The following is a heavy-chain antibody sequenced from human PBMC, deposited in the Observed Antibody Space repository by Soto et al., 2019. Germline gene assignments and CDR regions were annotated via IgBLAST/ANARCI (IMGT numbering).Heavy chain of an antibody. D-gene: IGHD1-1*01. CDR2: ISGSGGNT. J-gene: IGHJ4*02. CDR1: GFTFSNYA. CDR3: AKGHLQRRLGYDY. V-gene: IGHV3-23*01. Sequence: EVQVLESGGGLVQPGGSLRLSCAASGFTFSNYAMNWVRQAPGKGLEWVSVISGSGGNTYYADSVKGRFTISRDNSKNTLFLQMNRLRAEDTAVYYCAKGHLQRRLGYDYWGQGTLVTVSS.